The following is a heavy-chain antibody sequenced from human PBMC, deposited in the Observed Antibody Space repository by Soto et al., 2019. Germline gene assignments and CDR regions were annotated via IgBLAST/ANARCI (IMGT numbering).Heavy chain of an antibody. CDR2: INWHSGSI. CDR3: VKDESINWYSGHFRH. CDR1: GFTFDDYD. D-gene: IGHD6-13*01. Sequence: EVQLVESGGGLVQPGRSLRLSCAASGFTFDDYDMHWVRPVPGTGLEWVSGINWHSGSIGYADSVKGRFAISRDNAKTSLHLQMNSLRAEDTAFYYCVKDESINWYSGHFRHWGQGTLVTVSS. J-gene: IGHJ1*01. V-gene: IGHV3-9*01.